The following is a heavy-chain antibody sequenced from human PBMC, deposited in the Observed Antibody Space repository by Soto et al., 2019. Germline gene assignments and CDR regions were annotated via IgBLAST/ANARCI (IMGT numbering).Heavy chain of an antibody. V-gene: IGHV4-4*07. CDR3: VRASTPKAHFDS. Sequence: SETLSLTCTVSGGSIRGYYWSWIRQSAGMGLEWIGRMHTSGSTNYNPSLKSRVTFSVDMSKNQISLKLTSVTAADTALYYCVRASTPKAHFDSWGQGTLVTVS. CDR1: GGSIRGYY. D-gene: IGHD4-17*01. J-gene: IGHJ4*02. CDR2: MHTSGST.